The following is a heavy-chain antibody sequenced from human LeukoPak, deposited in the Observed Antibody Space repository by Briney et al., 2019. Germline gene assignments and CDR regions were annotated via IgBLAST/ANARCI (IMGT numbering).Heavy chain of an antibody. V-gene: IGHV1-3*01. CDR1: GYTFTRYI. Sequence: ASVEVSCKASGYTFTRYIMHWVRQAPGQRLEWMGWINAGNGNTKYSQKFQGRVTITRDTSASTAYMDLSSLRSEDTAVYYCARGRDISSSWYFDYWGQGTLVTVSS. CDR3: ARGRDISSSWYFDY. J-gene: IGHJ4*02. CDR2: INAGNGNT. D-gene: IGHD6-13*01.